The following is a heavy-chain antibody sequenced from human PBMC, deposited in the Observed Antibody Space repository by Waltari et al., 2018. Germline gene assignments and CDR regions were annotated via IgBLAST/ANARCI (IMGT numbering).Heavy chain of an antibody. CDR3: ATANILGIGTFDY. Sequence: QVKLVQSGAEVKKPGASVRVSCKASGYTFTKYYIHWVRQAPGQSLEWMGRIKPKSGDANYTQPFQVRVIMNRDTSINTAYLEVTGLTSDDTAIFYCATANILGIGTFDYWGQGTLVSVSS. D-gene: IGHD1-1*01. V-gene: IGHV1-2*06. CDR2: IKPKSGDA. J-gene: IGHJ4*02. CDR1: GYTFTKYY.